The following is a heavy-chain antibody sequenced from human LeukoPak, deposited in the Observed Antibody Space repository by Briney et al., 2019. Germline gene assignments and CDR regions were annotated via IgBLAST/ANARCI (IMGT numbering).Heavy chain of an antibody. CDR3: AKGRTRWVKEEYDY. CDR2: ISGSSTTI. D-gene: IGHD2/OR15-2a*01. V-gene: IGHV3-48*01. CDR1: GFTFSSYY. Sequence: GGSLRLSCAASGFTFSSYYMSWVRQAPGKGLEWVSYISGSSTTIYYSDSVKGRFTVSRDNARNSLYLQMNSLRAEDTAVYYCAKGRTRWVKEEYDYWGQGTLVTVSS. J-gene: IGHJ4*02.